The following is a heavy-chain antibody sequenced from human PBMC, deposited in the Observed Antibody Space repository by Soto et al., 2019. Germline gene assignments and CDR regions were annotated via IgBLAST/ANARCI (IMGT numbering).Heavy chain of an antibody. CDR3: ARGNLDV. CDR2: TSNDGINT. J-gene: IGHJ6*02. CDR1: GFTLSKFV. Sequence: QVQLVESGGGVVQPGRSLRLSCAASGFTLSKFVMHWVRQAPGKGLDWLAVTSNDGINTYYAASVKGRFTISRDNSTNMVYLQMNSLRDEDRALYYCARGNLDVWGQGTTVIVSS. D-gene: IGHD1-1*01. V-gene: IGHV3-30*01.